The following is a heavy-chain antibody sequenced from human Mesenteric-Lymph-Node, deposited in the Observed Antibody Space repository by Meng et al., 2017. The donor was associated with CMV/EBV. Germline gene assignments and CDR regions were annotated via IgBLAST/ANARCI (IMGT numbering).Heavy chain of an antibody. Sequence: SETLSLTCTVSGGSVSSGSYYWTWIRLPPGKGLEWIGYIYFTGSTHYNPSLKSRVTISADMSKNQFSLELSSVTAADTAVYYCVRYTFDRYCDSANCPNWLDPWGQGTLVTVSS. V-gene: IGHV4-61*01. CDR1: GGSVSSGSYY. CDR3: VRYTFDRYCDSANCPNWLDP. D-gene: IGHD2-2*01. CDR2: IYFTGST. J-gene: IGHJ5*02.